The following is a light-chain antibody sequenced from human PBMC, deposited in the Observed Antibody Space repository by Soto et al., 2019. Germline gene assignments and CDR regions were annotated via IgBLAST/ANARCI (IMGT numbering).Light chain of an antibody. Sequence: DIQMTQSPSTLSASVGDRVTITCRASQTIYTWLAWYQQKPGKAPKLLIYDASFLESGVPSRFSGRGSGTEFTLTISSLQPDDFATYYCQQYNSYWTFGQGTKVDIK. J-gene: IGKJ1*01. CDR3: QQYNSYWT. CDR2: DAS. CDR1: QTIYTW. V-gene: IGKV1-5*01.